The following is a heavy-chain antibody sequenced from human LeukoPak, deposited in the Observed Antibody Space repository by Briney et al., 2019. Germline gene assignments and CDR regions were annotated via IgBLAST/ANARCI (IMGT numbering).Heavy chain of an antibody. CDR1: GGSISSYY. CDR2: IYYSGST. Sequence: SETLSLTCTVSGGSISSYYWSWIRQPPGKGLEWIGYIYYSGSTNYNPSLKSRVTISVDTSKNQFSLKLSSVTAADTAVYYCARGLGPYGGPYYFDYWGQGTLVTVSS. J-gene: IGHJ4*02. CDR3: ARGLGPYGGPYYFDY. V-gene: IGHV4-59*01. D-gene: IGHD4-23*01.